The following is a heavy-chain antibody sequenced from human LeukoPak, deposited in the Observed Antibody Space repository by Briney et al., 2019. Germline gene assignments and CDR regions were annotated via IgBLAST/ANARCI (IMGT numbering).Heavy chain of an antibody. CDR3: ARDPSNTSGWYIYFDY. J-gene: IGHJ4*02. CDR1: GYTFNRHG. Sequence: ASVKVSCKASGYTFNRHGISWARQAPGQGLEWMGWISAYNGDTKSSQKFQGRVTLTIDTSTSTAYMELRSLTSDDTAMYYCARDPSNTSGWYIYFDYWGQGTLVTVSS. D-gene: IGHD6-19*01. CDR2: ISAYNGDT. V-gene: IGHV1-18*01.